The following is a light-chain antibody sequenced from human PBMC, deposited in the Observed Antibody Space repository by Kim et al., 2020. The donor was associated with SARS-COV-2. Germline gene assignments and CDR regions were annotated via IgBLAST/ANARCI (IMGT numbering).Light chain of an antibody. CDR1: QSVTNNY. V-gene: IGKV3-20*01. CDR2: GAS. J-gene: IGKJ4*01. Sequence: WSPGERATLFCRASQSVTNNYLAWYQQKPGQIPRLLIYGASSRATGIPDRFSGSGSGTDFTLTISRLEPEDSAVHSCQLYGSLARFGGGTKVDIK. CDR3: QLYGSLAR.